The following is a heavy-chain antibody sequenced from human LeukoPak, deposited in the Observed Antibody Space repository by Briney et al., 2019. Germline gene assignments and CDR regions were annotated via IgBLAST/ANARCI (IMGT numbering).Heavy chain of an antibody. CDR3: ARVVDGSRSYDNHDSFDI. D-gene: IGHD3-10*01. Sequence: PGGSLRLSCAASGFTFSSYWMHWVRQAPGKGLVWVSRINSDGSSTSYADSVKGRFTISRDNAKSSLHLQMNSLRAEDTAVYYCARVVDGSRSYDNHDSFDIWGQGTMVTVSS. V-gene: IGHV3-74*01. CDR1: GFTFSSYW. J-gene: IGHJ3*02. CDR2: INSDGSST.